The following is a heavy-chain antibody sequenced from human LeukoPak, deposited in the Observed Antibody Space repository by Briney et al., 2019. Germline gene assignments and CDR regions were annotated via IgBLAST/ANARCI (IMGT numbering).Heavy chain of an antibody. J-gene: IGHJ5*02. D-gene: IGHD3-10*01. CDR3: ARRVRGAAPWFDP. CDR1: GGSISSYY. Sequence: PSETLSLTCTVSGGSISSYYWSWIRQPPGKGLEWIGYIYYSGSTNYNPSLKSRVTISVDTSKNQFSLKLSSVTAADTAVYYCARRVRGAAPWFDPWGQGTLVTVSS. V-gene: IGHV4-59*08. CDR2: IYYSGST.